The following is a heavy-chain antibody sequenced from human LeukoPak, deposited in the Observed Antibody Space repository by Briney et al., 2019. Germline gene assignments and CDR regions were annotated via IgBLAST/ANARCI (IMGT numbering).Heavy chain of an antibody. CDR1: GGSFSDYY. Sequence: SETLSLTCAVYGGSFSDYYWSWIRQPPGKGLEWIGEINQSGSSNYNPSLKSRVTISIDTFKNQFSLKLTSVTAAGTAVYYCARAGFNLAPHRGTPFDYWGQGTLVTVSS. V-gene: IGHV4-34*01. D-gene: IGHD6-6*01. CDR2: INQSGSS. J-gene: IGHJ4*02. CDR3: ARAGFNLAPHRGTPFDY.